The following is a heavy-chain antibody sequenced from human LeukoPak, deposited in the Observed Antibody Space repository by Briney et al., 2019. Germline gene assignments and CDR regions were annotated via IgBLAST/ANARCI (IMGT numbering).Heavy chain of an antibody. D-gene: IGHD4-23*01. V-gene: IGHV3-23*01. Sequence: GGSLRLSWAASGFTFTTYAMTWIRQAPGKGLEWVSAITATGATTYYADSVKGRFTISRDDSKNTLYLQMNSLRAEDTALYYCAKRLGEQGTVITGGYFDNWGQGILVTVSS. CDR1: GFTFTTYA. J-gene: IGHJ4*02. CDR2: ITATGATT. CDR3: AKRLGEQGTVITGGYFDN.